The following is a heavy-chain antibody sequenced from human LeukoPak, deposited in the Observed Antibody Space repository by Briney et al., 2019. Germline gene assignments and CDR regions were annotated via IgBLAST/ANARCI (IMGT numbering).Heavy chain of an antibody. CDR2: IYPGDYDT. D-gene: IGHD3-9*01. CDR3: ARLVYWLPAYYFDY. J-gene: IGHJ4*02. Sequence: GESLKISCKGFGYSFTSYWIGWVRQMPGKGLEWMGIIYPGDYDTRYSPSFQGQVTISADKSISTAYLQCSILKASDTAMYYCARLVYWLPAYYFDYWGQGTLVTVSS. CDR1: GYSFTSYW. V-gene: IGHV5-51*01.